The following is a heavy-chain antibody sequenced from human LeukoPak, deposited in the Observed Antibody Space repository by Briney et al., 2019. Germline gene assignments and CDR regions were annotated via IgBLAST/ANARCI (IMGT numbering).Heavy chain of an antibody. D-gene: IGHD6-19*01. CDR1: GGSISSYY. V-gene: IGHV4-59*01. J-gene: IGHJ4*02. Sequence: SETLSLTCTVSGGSISSYYWSWIRQPPGKGLEWIGYSYYSGSTNYNPSLKSRVIISVDTSKNQFSLKLSSVTAADTAVYYCASGGSSGWSSRYWGQGTLVTVSS. CDR2: SYYSGST. CDR3: ASGGSSGWSSRY.